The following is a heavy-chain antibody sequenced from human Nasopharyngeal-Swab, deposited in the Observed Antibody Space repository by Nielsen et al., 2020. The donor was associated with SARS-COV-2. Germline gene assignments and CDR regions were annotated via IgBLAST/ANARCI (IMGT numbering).Heavy chain of an antibody. D-gene: IGHD3-10*01. J-gene: IGHJ4*02. V-gene: IGHV3-30*03. Sequence: GGSLRLSCAASGFTFSSYAMDWIRQAPGRGLEWVAIISYDGSDIFYADSVKGRFTISRDNSKSTLYLQMNSLRAEDTAVYFCATGGDVNYFDYWGQGTLVTVSS. CDR2: ISYDGSDI. CDR1: GFTFSSYA. CDR3: ATGGDVNYFDY.